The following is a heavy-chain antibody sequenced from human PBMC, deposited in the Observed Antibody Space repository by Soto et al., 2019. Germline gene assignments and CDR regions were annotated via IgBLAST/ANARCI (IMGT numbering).Heavy chain of an antibody. CDR3: AKDSLGQDYIDYYYYGMDV. V-gene: IGHV3-23*01. Sequence: LRLSCAASGFTFSSYAMSWVRQAPGKGLEWVSAISGSGGSTYYADSVKGRFTISRDNSKNTLYLQMNSLRAEDTAVYYCAKDSLGQDYIDYYYYGMDVWGQGTTVTVSS. J-gene: IGHJ6*02. CDR1: GFTFSSYA. CDR2: ISGSGGST. D-gene: IGHD4-4*01.